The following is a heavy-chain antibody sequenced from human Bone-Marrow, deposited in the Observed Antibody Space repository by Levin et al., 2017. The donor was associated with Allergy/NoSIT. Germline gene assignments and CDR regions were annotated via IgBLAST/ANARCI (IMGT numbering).Heavy chain of an antibody. V-gene: IGHV4-39*01. CDR2: IYYSGTT. CDR3: ARLFSVGYCSSTSCYGAFDI. CDR1: GGSISSSSFY. J-gene: IGHJ3*02. D-gene: IGHD2-2*01. Sequence: MSSETLSLTCSVLGGSISSSSFYWSWIRQPPGMGLEWIGNIYYSGTTYYNPSLRSRVTISVDTSKNQFSLNLSAVTAADTAVYYCARLFSVGYCSSTSCYGAFDIWGQGTLVTVSS.